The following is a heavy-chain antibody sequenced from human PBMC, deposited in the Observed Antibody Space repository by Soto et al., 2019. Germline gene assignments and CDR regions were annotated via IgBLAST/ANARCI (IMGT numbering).Heavy chain of an antibody. V-gene: IGHV4-31*03. CDR3: ARMYSSGSGWFHP. CDR1: GYSITAGGYY. J-gene: IGHJ5*02. D-gene: IGHD6-19*01. CDR2: FYSSGSI. Sequence: LSLTCFVSGYSITAGGYYWSWIRHHPGKGLEWIGSFYSSGSIIYNPSLRSRVSISGDTSSNQFSMSLTSVTAADTARYYCARMYSSGSGWFHPWGQGTLVTVS.